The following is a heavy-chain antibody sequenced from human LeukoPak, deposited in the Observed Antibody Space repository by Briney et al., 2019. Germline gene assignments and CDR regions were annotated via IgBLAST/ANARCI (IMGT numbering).Heavy chain of an antibody. CDR3: ARVVGAGGEEFDY. CDR2: ISAYNGHT. D-gene: IGHD1-26*01. J-gene: IGHJ4*02. CDR1: GYTFTGYY. V-gene: IGHV1-18*04. Sequence: ASVKLSCTASGYTFTGYYIHWVRQAPGQGLEWMGCISAYNGHTDYAQKVQGRVTITTDTSTNTAYMELRSLRSDDTAIYYCARVVGAGGEEFDYWGQGTLVTVSS.